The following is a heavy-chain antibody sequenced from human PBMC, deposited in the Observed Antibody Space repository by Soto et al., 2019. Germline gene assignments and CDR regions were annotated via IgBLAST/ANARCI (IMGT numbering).Heavy chain of an antibody. V-gene: IGHV3-15*01. J-gene: IGHJ5*02. CDR3: CVVKRRDQYSTSGYWFDP. D-gene: IGHD2-15*01. CDR1: GFTFSHAW. Sequence: HGGSLRLSCAASGFTFSHAWMSWVRQAPGKGLEWVGRIKSKTDGETKDYGAPVRGRFTISRDDSKDTLYLQMNSLRIEDTAVYYCCVVKRRDQYSTSGYWFDPWGPGTLVTVSS. CDR2: IKSKTDGETK.